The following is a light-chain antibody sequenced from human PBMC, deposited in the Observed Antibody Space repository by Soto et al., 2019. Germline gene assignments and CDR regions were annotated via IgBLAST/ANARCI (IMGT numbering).Light chain of an antibody. V-gene: IGLV1-44*01. J-gene: IGLJ2*01. CDR1: SSNIGSNT. CDR2: SNN. Sequence: QSVLTQPPSASGTPGQRVTISCSGRSSNIGSNTVNWYQQLPGTAPKLLIYSNNQRPSGVPDRCSGSKSGTSASLASSGLQSGDEADYYCAAWDDSLNGPVFGGGTKLTVL. CDR3: AAWDDSLNGPV.